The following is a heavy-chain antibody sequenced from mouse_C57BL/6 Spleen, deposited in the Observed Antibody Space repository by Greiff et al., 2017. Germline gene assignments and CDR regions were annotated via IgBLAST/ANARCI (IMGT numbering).Heavy chain of an antibody. V-gene: IGHV1-53*01. CDR1: GYTFTSYW. D-gene: IGHD1-1*02. CDR2: INPSNGGT. Sequence: VHLLQPGTELVKPGASVKLSCKASGYTFTSYWMHWVKQRPGQGLEWIGNINPSNGGTNYNEKFKSKATMTVDKSSSTAYIQLSSLTSEDSAVYYCTRTADGGRLLAYWGKGTLVTVSA. CDR3: TRTADGGRLLAY. J-gene: IGHJ3*01.